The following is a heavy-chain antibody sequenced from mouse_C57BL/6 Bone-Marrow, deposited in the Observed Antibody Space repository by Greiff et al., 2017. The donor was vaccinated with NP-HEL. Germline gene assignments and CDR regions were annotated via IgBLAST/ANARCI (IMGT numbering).Heavy chain of an antibody. V-gene: IGHV7-1*01. Sequence: EVKLVESGGGLVQSGRSLRLSCATSGFTFSDFYMEWVRQAPGKGLEWIAASRNKANDYTTEYSASVKGRFIVSRDTSQSILYLQMNALRAEDTAIYYCARVTTVVAHWYFDVWVTGTTVTVSS. CDR3: ARVTTVVAHWYFDV. CDR1: GFTFSDFY. J-gene: IGHJ1*03. CDR2: SRNKANDYTT. D-gene: IGHD1-1*01.